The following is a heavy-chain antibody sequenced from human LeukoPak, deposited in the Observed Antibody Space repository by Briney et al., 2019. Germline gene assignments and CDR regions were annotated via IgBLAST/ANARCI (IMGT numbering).Heavy chain of an antibody. D-gene: IGHD3-22*01. V-gene: IGHV3-30*01. J-gene: IGHJ3*02. Sequence: PGGSLRLSCAASGFSFSSSAMHWVRQAPGKGPEWLAVVSRAGTNQYYADSVKGRFTISRDSSKNTLYLQMNHLRADDSAVYYCARSQYYYDSDPYYSSLGAFDIWGQGTMVTVSS. CDR2: VSRAGTNQ. CDR3: ARSQYYYDSDPYYSSLGAFDI. CDR1: GFSFSSSA.